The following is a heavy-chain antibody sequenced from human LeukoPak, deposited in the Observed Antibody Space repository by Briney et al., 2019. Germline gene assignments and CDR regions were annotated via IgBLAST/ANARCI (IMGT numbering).Heavy chain of an antibody. CDR1: GDSVSSNSAA. V-gene: IGHV6-1*01. Sequence: SQILSLTYAISGDSVSSNSAAWNWIRQSPSRGLEWLGRTYYSSKWYNDYAVSVKSRITINPDTSKNQFCLQLNSVTPEDTAVYYCARDPRAGGYFDYWGQGTLVTVSS. D-gene: IGHD6-19*01. J-gene: IGHJ4*02. CDR3: ARDPRAGGYFDY. CDR2: TYYSSKWYN.